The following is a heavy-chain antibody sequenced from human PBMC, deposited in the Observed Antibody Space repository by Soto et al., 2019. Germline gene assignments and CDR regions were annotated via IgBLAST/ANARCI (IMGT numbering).Heavy chain of an antibody. CDR2: ISGNSGKT. CDR3: AKLGFVLMELYYFHQ. V-gene: IGHV3-23*01. J-gene: IGHJ4*01. Sequence: GGSLRLSCAASGFTFSSYAMSWVRQAPGKELEWVSTISGNSGKTNYAESVKGRFSISRDNSKNTVHLQLDSLRAEDTAVYFCAKLGFVLMELYYFHQWGHGTLV. CDR1: GFTFSSYA. D-gene: IGHD2-8*01.